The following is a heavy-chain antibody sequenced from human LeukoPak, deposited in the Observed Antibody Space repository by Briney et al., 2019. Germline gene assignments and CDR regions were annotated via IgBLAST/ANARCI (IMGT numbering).Heavy chain of an antibody. Sequence: GGTLRLSCAASGFTFSSYGMSWVRQAPGKGLEWVSAISGSGGSTYYADSVKGRFTISRDNSKNTLYLQMNSLRAEDTAVYYCARDWYYDILTGPGYMDVWGKGTAVTISS. CDR2: ISGSGGST. CDR3: ARDWYYDILTGPGYMDV. J-gene: IGHJ6*03. V-gene: IGHV3-23*01. CDR1: GFTFSSYG. D-gene: IGHD3-9*01.